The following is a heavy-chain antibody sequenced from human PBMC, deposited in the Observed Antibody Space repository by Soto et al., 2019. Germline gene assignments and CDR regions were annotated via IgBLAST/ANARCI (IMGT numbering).Heavy chain of an antibody. V-gene: IGHV4-34*01. D-gene: IGHD3-10*01. Sequence: QVQLQQWGAGLLKPSETLSLTCAVYGGSFSGYYWSWIRQPPGKGLEWIGEINHSGSTNYNPSLKSRVTISVDTSKNQFSLKLRSVTAADTAVYYCARGRGLGWFDPWGQGTLVTVSS. CDR1: GGSFSGYY. J-gene: IGHJ5*02. CDR3: ARGRGLGWFDP. CDR2: INHSGST.